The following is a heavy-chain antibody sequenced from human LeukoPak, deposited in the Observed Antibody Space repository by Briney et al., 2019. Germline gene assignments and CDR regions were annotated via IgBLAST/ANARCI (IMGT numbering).Heavy chain of an antibody. CDR3: ARSYSGYENSAFDI. CDR1: GFTFSSYA. CDR2: ISYDGSNK. D-gene: IGHD5-12*01. V-gene: IGHV3-30*04. J-gene: IGHJ3*02. Sequence: GGSLRLSCAASGFTFSSYAMPWVRQAPGKGLEWVAVISYDGSNKYYADSVKGRFTISRDNSKNTLYLQMNSLRAEDTAVYYCARSYSGYENSAFDIWGQGQWSPSLQ.